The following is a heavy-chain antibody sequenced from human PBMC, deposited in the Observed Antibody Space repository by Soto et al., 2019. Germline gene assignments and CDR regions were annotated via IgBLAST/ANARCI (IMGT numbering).Heavy chain of an antibody. V-gene: IGHV1-46*01. Sequence: ASVTVSCKASGYTFTSYYMHWVLQAPGQGLEWMGIINPSGGSTSYAQKFQGRVTMTRDTSTSTVYMELSSLRSEVTAVYYCARARFGDGYFDYWGQGTLVTVSS. J-gene: IGHJ4*02. CDR3: ARARFGDGYFDY. CDR2: INPSGGST. CDR1: GYTFTSYY. D-gene: IGHD3-10*01.